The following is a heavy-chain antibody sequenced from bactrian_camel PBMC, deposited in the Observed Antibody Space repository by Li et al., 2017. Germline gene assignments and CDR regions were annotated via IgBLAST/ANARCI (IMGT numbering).Heavy chain of an antibody. CDR1: GSVDSSYC. D-gene: IGHD2*01. V-gene: IGHV3S1*01. CDR2: IYTGGGST. CDR3: AFDPLVSKCSGGFDASYRD. Sequence: HVQLVESGGGSVQAGGSLRLSCVASGSVDSSYCMGWFRQPIGQEREGVAAIYTGGGSTWYADSVKGRFTISQDKAKNTLYLQMNSLTPEDTAMYFCAFDPLVSKCSGGFDASYRDWGQGTQVTVS. J-gene: IGHJ4*01.